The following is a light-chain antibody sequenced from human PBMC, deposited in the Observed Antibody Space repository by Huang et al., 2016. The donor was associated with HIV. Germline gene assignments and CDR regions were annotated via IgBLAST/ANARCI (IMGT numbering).Light chain of an antibody. J-gene: IGKJ5*01. Sequence: VLTQSPATLSLSPGEIATLSCRASQSVINYLAWYQHKPGQAPRLLIYDASNRAAGIPASFSGSGSGTDFTLTISSLEPEDVAVYYCQQRANWPRITFGQGTRLEIK. CDR1: QSVINY. CDR3: QQRANWPRIT. CDR2: DAS. V-gene: IGKV3-11*01.